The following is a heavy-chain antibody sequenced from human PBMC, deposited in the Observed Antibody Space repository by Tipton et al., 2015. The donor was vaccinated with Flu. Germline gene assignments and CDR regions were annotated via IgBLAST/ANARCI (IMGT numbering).Heavy chain of an antibody. CDR1: GGSFSGYY. CDR3: ARATIFGVVIFYYGMDV. D-gene: IGHD3-3*01. J-gene: IGHJ6*02. CDR2: INHSGST. Sequence: TLSLTCAVYGGSFSGYYWSWIRQPPGKGLEWIGEINHSGSTNYNPSLKSRVTISVDTSKNQFSLKLSSVTAADTAVYYCARATIFGVVIFYYGMDVWGQGTTVTVSS. V-gene: IGHV4-34*01.